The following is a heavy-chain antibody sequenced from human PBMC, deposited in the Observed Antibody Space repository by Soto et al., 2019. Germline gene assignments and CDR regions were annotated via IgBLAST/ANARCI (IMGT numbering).Heavy chain of an antibody. J-gene: IGHJ6*03. CDR2: IKQDGSEK. CDR1: GFTFSSYW. V-gene: IGHV3-7*01. CDR3: AREEPATTLYYYYYMDV. Sequence: GGSLRLSCAASGFTFSSYWMSWVRQAPGKGLEWVANIKQDGSEKYYVDTVKGRFTISRDNAKNSQYLQMNSLRAEDTAVYYCAREEPATTLYYYYYMDVWGKGTTVTVSS. D-gene: IGHD4-4*01.